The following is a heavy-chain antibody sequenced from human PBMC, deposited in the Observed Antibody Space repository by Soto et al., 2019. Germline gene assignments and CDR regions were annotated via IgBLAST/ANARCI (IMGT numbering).Heavy chain of an antibody. Sequence: QIQLVQSGGEVKKPGASVNLSCKASGYIFNGYGISWVRQAPGQGLEWMGWISPYNGHTEYSQSLQGRLTVTADTSTSTVCMELRSLSSDDTAVYYWARGGSGYHTGRGFAGAMDVWGQGTTVTVSS. D-gene: IGHD3-3*01. CDR3: ARGGSGYHTGRGFAGAMDV. CDR1: GYIFNGYG. V-gene: IGHV1-18*04. J-gene: IGHJ6*02. CDR2: ISPYNGHT.